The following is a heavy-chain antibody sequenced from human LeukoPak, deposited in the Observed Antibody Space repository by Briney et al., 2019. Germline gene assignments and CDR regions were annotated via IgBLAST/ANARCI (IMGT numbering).Heavy chain of an antibody. CDR3: ARGTYYDILTGYPRGFDY. CDR1: GGTFSSYA. CDR2: IIPIFGTA. D-gene: IGHD3-9*01. Sequence: ASVKVSCKASGGTFSSYAISWVRQAPGQGLEWMGGIIPIFGTANYAQKFQGRVTITADKSTSTAYMELSGLRSEDTAVYYCARGTYYDILTGYPRGFDYWGQGTLVTVSS. V-gene: IGHV1-69*06. J-gene: IGHJ4*02.